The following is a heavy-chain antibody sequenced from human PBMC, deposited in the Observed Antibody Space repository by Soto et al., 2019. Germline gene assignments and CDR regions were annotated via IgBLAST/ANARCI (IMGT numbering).Heavy chain of an antibody. V-gene: IGHV4-39*02. Sequence: PTDTLSLTCAVSGGPIRSSSHSWDWIRQCPGTGLEWIGSIDESGNTYYNPSLKSRVIMSVDTSKNQFSLKLISVTGADSGFYYCAREGEYVEYWGQGTLVPVS. J-gene: IGHJ4*02. CDR2: IDESGNT. CDR1: GGPIRSSSHS. CDR3: AREGEYVEY. D-gene: IGHD3-16*01.